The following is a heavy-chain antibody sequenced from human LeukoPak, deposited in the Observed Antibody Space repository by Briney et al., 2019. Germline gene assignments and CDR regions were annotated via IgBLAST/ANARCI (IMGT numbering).Heavy chain of an antibody. D-gene: IGHD3-3*01. V-gene: IGHV4-34*01. CDR2: INHSGST. CDR1: GGSLSGYY. CDR3: ASTYDFPNYYYMDV. J-gene: IGHJ6*03. Sequence: PSEALSLTCGVYGGSLSGYYWSWIRQPPGKGLEWIGDINHSGSTSYNMSLKSRATISVDTSKNQFSLKLSSVTAADTAVYYCASTYDFPNYYYMDVWGKGTTVTVSS.